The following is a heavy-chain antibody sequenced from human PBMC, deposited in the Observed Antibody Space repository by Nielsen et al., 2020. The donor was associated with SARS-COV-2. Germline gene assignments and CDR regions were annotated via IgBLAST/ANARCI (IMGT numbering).Heavy chain of an antibody. Sequence: GGSLRLSCKGSGSSFTSYWIGWVRQMPGKGLEWMGIIYPGDSDTRYSPSFQGQVTISADKSISTAYLQWSSLKASDTAMYYCARPGQLWLHDYWGQGTLVTVSS. D-gene: IGHD5-18*01. CDR3: ARPGQLWLHDY. CDR2: IYPGDSDT. J-gene: IGHJ4*02. CDR1: GSSFTSYW. V-gene: IGHV5-51*01.